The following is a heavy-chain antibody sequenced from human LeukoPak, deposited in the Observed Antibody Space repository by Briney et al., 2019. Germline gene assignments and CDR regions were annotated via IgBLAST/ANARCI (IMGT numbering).Heavy chain of an antibody. D-gene: IGHD1-20*01. J-gene: IGHJ4*02. Sequence: TGGSLRLSCVASGFTFSTHTMYWVRLAPGKGLEWVSIIGRGGGGIHYTDSVRGRFTISRDDSKNTLYLQMNSLRAEDTALYYCAHDPNWKMDYWGQGVLVTVSS. CDR3: AHDPNWKMDY. V-gene: IGHV3-23*01. CDR2: IGRGGGGI. CDR1: GFTFSTHT.